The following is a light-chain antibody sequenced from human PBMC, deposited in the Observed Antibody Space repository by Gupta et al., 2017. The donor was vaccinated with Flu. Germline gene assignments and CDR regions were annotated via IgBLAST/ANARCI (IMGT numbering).Light chain of an antibody. CDR2: DTS. Sequence: GTVTCTCEASTRGVTSGHYPYWNQKKPGQVPRTMIYDTSNRHTWTPARFSGSHNGGKAALTLSGAQTEGEANYDCLRSYSGSWVFGGGTKLTVL. CDR1: TRGVTSGHY. V-gene: IGLV7-46*01. J-gene: IGLJ3*02. CDR3: LRSYSGSWV.